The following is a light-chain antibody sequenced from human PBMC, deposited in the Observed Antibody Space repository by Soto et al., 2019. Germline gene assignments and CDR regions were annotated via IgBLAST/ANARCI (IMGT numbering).Light chain of an antibody. CDR3: KSYAGSNTDV. J-gene: IGLJ1*01. Sequence: QSALTQPPSASGSPGQSVTISCTGTKNDIGVYEFVSWYQHHPGKAPRLIIYEVVQRPSGVPDRFSGSKSGNTASLTVSGLLAADEADYFCKSYAGSNTDVFGSATKVTV. CDR1: KNDIGVYEF. V-gene: IGLV2-8*01. CDR2: EVV.